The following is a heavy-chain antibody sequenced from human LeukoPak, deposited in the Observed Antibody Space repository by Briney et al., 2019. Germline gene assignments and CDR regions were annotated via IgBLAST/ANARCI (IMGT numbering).Heavy chain of an antibody. CDR2: ISNNGGST. J-gene: IGHJ4*02. CDR1: GFTFSNYA. CDR3: ASGKDYGFDY. Sequence: VGSLGLSRVASGFTFSNYAMYWVRQAPGKGLEWVSSISNNGGSTFYADSVKGRFTISRDNSKHTLYLQMHSLRAEDTAVYYCASGKDYGFDYWGQATVDTDSS. V-gene: IGHV3-23*01. D-gene: IGHD4-17*01.